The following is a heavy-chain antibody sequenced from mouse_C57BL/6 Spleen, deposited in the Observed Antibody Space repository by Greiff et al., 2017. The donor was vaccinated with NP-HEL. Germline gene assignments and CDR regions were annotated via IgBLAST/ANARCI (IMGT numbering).Heavy chain of an antibody. V-gene: IGHV14-2*01. CDR3: AETAQAHFDY. Sequence: EVQLQESGAELVKPGASVKLSCTASGFNIKDYYMHWVKQRTEQGLEWIGRIDPGDGATKYAPKFQGKATITADTTSNTAYLQLSSLTSEDTAVYYCAETAQAHFDYWGQGTTLTVSS. D-gene: IGHD3-2*02. CDR1: GFNIKDYY. J-gene: IGHJ2*01. CDR2: IDPGDGAT.